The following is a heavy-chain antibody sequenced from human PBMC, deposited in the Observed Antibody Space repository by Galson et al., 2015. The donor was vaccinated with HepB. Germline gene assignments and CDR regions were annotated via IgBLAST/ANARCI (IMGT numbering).Heavy chain of an antibody. CDR1: GYTFTSYA. Sequence: SVKVSCKASGYTFTSYAMHWVRQAPGQRLEWMGWISAYNGNTNYAQKLQGRVTMTTDTSTSTAYMELRSLRSDDTAVYYCARDQTPYPYYFDYWGQGTLVTVSS. J-gene: IGHJ4*02. CDR3: ARDQTPYPYYFDY. CDR2: ISAYNGNT. V-gene: IGHV1-18*01.